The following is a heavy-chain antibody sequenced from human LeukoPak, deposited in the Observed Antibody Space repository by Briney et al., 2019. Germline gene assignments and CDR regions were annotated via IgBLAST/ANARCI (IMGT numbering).Heavy chain of an antibody. Sequence: SETLSLTCTVSGGSISSNYWSWIRQPPGKGLEWIGYIYYSGSTNYNPSLKSRVTISVDTSKNQFSLNLSSVTAADTAVYYCARGSGWHSYWGQGTLVTVSS. CDR2: IYYSGST. CDR1: GGSISSNY. J-gene: IGHJ4*02. V-gene: IGHV4-59*01. D-gene: IGHD6-19*01. CDR3: ARGSGWHSY.